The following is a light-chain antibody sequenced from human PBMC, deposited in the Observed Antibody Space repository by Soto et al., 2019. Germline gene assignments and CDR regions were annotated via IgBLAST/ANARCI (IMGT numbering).Light chain of an antibody. CDR3: QVWDSSSDHYV. V-gene: IGLV3-21*04. J-gene: IGLJ1*01. CDR2: YDS. CDR1: NIGSKS. Sequence: SSELTQPPSVSVAPGKTARITCGANNIGSKSVHWYQQKPDQAPVLVTYYDSDRRSGIPERFSGSNSGNTATLTISRVEAGDEADYYCQVWDSSSDHYVFGTGTKLTVL.